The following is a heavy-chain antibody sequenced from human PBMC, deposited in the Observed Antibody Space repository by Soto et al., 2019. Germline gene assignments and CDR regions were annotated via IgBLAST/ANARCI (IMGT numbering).Heavy chain of an antibody. V-gene: IGHV4-39*01. J-gene: IGHJ3*02. CDR3: ARHLRKAYCGGDCYHDAFDI. CDR1: GGSISSSSYY. CDR2: IYYSGST. Sequence: QLQLQESGPGLVKPSETLSLTCTVSGGSISSSSYYWGWIRQPPGKGLEWIGSIYYSGSTYYNPSLKSRVTISVDTSKNQFSLKLSSVTAADTAVYYCARHLRKAYCGGDCYHDAFDIWGQGTMVTVSS. D-gene: IGHD2-21*02.